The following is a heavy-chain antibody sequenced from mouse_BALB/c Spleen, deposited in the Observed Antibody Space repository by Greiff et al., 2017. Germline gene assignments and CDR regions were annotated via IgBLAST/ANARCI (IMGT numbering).Heavy chain of an antibody. CDR1: GYAFTNYL. D-gene: IGHD1-1*01. V-gene: IGHV1-54*01. CDR2: INPGSGGT. J-gene: IGHJ4*01. Sequence: QVQLQQSGAELVRPGTSVKVSCKASGYAFTNYLIEWVKQRPGQGLEWIGVINPGSGGTNYNEKFKGKATLTADKSSSTAYMQLSSLTSDDSAVYFYARSTTVHPYAMDYWGQGTSVTVSS. CDR3: ARSTTVHPYAMDY.